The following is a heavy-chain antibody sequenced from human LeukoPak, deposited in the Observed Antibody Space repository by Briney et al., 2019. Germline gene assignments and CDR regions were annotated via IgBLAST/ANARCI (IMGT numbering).Heavy chain of an antibody. J-gene: IGHJ4*02. Sequence: SQTLSLTCVISGDSVSSNSAAWNWIRQSPSRGLEWLGRTYYRSKWYNDYAVSVKSRITINPDTSKNQFSLKLSSVTAADTAVYYCARVVVVVAATYFDYWGQGTLVTVSS. CDR3: ARVVVVVAATYFDY. D-gene: IGHD2-15*01. CDR2: TYYRSKWYN. V-gene: IGHV6-1*01. CDR1: GDSVSSNSAA.